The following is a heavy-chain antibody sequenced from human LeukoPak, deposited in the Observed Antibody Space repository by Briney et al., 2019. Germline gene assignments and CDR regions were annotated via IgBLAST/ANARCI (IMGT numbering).Heavy chain of an antibody. V-gene: IGHV4-34*01. D-gene: IGHD2-2*01. CDR2: INHSGST. Sequence: SETLSLTCAVYGGSFSGYYWSWIRQPPGKGLEWIGEINHSGSTNYNPSLKSRVTISVDTSKNQFSLKLSSVTAADTAVYYCAREASDIVVVPAAMDYYFDYWGQGTLVTVSS. J-gene: IGHJ4*02. CDR3: AREASDIVVVPAAMDYYFDY. CDR1: GGSFSGYY.